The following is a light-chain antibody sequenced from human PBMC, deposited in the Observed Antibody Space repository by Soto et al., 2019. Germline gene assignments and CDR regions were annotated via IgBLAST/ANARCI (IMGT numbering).Light chain of an antibody. CDR2: EVR. Sequence: QSALAQPASVSGSPGQSITISCTGTSSDIGGYDYVSWYQQRPGKAPRLMIYEVRYRPSGVSNRFSGSKSGNTASLTISGLQAEDEAVYYCCSYTRTSNHYFFGSGTKVTVL. CDR3: CSYTRTSNHYF. CDR1: SSDIGGYDY. J-gene: IGLJ1*01. V-gene: IGLV2-14*01.